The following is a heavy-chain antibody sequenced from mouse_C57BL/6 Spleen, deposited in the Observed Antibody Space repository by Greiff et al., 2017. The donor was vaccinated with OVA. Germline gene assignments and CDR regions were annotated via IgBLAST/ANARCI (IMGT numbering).Heavy chain of an antibody. CDR2: IYPGGGAT. Sequence: QVQLQQSGPELVQPGASVKISCKASGYAFSSSWMNWVKQRPGKGLEWIGRIYPGGGATNYNGKFKGQATLTADKSSRTAYMQLSSLTPEDSAVYFCARARSYGNYGFAYWGKGTLVTVSA. J-gene: IGHJ3*01. D-gene: IGHD2-1*01. V-gene: IGHV1-82*01. CDR1: GYAFSSSW. CDR3: ARARSYGNYGFAY.